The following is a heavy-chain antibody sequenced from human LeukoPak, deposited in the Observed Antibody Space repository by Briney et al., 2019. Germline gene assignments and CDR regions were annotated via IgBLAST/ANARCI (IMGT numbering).Heavy chain of an antibody. CDR3: ARSEAPTVRGVIMVNWVYP. CDR1: GGSISSCF. CDR2: ISYTGST. J-gene: IGHJ5*02. V-gene: IGHV4-59*01. Sequence: SEALFLACKISGGSISSCFWIWIRQPPGKGLEWIGYISYTGSTDYNPSLKSRVTISVDTSRNQFSLKLKSVTAADTAVYYCARSEAPTVRGVIMVNWVYPWGQGTLVTVSS. D-gene: IGHD3-10*01.